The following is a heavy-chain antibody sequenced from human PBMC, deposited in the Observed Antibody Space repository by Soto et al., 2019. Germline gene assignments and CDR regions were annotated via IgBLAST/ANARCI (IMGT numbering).Heavy chain of an antibody. D-gene: IGHD7-27*01. CDR2: IWYDGSNK. V-gene: IGHV3-33*08. CDR1: GFTFSSYG. CDR3: ARDFLLGMGDAFDI. J-gene: IGHJ3*02. Sequence: GGSLRLSCAASGFTFSSYGMHWVRQAPGKGLEWVAVIWYDGSNKYYADSVKGRFTISRDNSKNTLYLQMNSLRAEDTAVYYCARDFLLGMGDAFDIWGQGTMVTVSS.